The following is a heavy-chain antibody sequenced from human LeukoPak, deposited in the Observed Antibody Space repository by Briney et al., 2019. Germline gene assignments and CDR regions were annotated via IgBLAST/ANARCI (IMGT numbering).Heavy chain of an antibody. J-gene: IGHJ4*02. CDR3: TTDYYDSSGYLEMGDY. CDR2: IKSKTDGGTT. V-gene: IGHV3-15*01. CDR1: GFTFSNAW. Sequence: GGSLRLSCAASGFTFSNAWMSWVRQAPGKGLEWVGRIKSKTDGGTTDYAAPVKGRFTISRDDSKNTLYLQMNSLKTEDTAVYYCTTDYYDSSGYLEMGDYWGQGTLVTVSS. D-gene: IGHD3-22*01.